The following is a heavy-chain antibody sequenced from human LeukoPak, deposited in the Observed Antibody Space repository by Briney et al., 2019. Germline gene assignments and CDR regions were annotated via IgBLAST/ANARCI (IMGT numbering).Heavy chain of an antibody. V-gene: IGHV3-21*01. J-gene: IGHJ2*01. CDR1: GFPFSDYS. D-gene: IGHD3-10*01. CDR2: ISSSGDYI. Sequence: GGSPRLSCAASGFPFSDYSVNWVRQAPGKGLEWVSSISSSGDYIYSADSVKGRFTISRDNAKHSLYLQMTNLSAEDTAVYFCVRDLVRGVHPVFYFDLWGRGTLVTVSS. CDR3: VRDLVRGVHPVFYFDL.